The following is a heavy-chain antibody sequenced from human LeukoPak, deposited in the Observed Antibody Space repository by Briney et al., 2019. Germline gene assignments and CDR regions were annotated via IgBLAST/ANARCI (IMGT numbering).Heavy chain of an antibody. CDR3: VMYYDSSYIDP. V-gene: IGHV1-69*04. J-gene: IGHJ5*02. Sequence: SVKVSCKASGGTFSSYAISWVRQAPGQGLEWMGRTIPILGIANYAQKFQGRVTITADKSTSTAYMELSSLRSEDTAVYYCVMYYDSSYIDPWGQGTLVTVSS. D-gene: IGHD3-22*01. CDR2: TIPILGIA. CDR1: GGTFSSYA.